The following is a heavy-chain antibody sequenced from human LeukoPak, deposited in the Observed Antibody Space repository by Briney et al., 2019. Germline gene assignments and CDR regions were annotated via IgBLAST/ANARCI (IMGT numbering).Heavy chain of an antibody. CDR1: GGSFSGYY. CDR3: ARGSGDY. V-gene: IGHV4-34*01. CDR2: INHSGST. D-gene: IGHD3-3*01. Sequence: SETLSLTCAVYGGSFSGYYWSWIRQPPGKGLEWIGEINHSGSTNYNPSLKSRVTISVDTSKNQFSLKLSSVTAADTAVYYCARGSGDYWGQGTLVTVSS. J-gene: IGHJ4*02.